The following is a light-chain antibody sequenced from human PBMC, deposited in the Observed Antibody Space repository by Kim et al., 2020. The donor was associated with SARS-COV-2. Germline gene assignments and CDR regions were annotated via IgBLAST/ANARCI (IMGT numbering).Light chain of an antibody. Sequence: IQMTQSPSSLSASVGDRVTITCQASQDISNFLSWYQQKPGKAPRLLIYETSYLEAGVPSRFSGRGSGTHFTFTISGLQPEDIATYYCQQYDSTPGTFGQGTRLEIK. CDR3: QQYDSTPGT. J-gene: IGKJ5*01. CDR1: QDISNF. V-gene: IGKV1-33*01. CDR2: ETS.